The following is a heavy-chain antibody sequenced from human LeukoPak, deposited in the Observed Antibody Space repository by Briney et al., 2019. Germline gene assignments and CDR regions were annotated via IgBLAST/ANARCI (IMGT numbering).Heavy chain of an antibody. CDR3: ARDASGTYYAGHFFDL. V-gene: IGHV3-66*01. J-gene: IGHJ4*02. CDR1: GFTVRSNY. Sequence: GGSLRLSCVGSGFTVRSNYMSWVRQAPGKGLEWVSVIYSDGITYYADSVKSRFTISRDNGNNTLYLQMSSLKAEDTAVYYCARDASGTYYAGHFFDLWGQGTLVTVSS. D-gene: IGHD1-26*01. CDR2: IYSDGIT.